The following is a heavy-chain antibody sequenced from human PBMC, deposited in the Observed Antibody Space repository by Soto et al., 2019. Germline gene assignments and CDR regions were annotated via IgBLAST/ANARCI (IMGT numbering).Heavy chain of an antibody. J-gene: IGHJ4*02. CDR2: ISYDGSNK. D-gene: IGHD1-26*01. V-gene: IGHV3-30*18. Sequence: GGSLRLSCAASGFTFSSYGMHWVRQAPGKGMEWVAVISYDGSNKYYADSVKGRFTISRDNSKNTLYLQMNSLRAEDTAVYYCAKDLGGSHTFFDYWGQGTLVTVSS. CDR3: AKDLGGSHTFFDY. CDR1: GFTFSSYG.